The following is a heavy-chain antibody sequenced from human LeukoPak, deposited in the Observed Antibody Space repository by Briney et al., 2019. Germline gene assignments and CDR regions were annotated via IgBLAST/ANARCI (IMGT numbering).Heavy chain of an antibody. CDR1: GYTFTRSY. Sequence: PSQKVSCKSSGYTFTRSYIHWLPQSPGHALESTTSINPNSGGTNYAQKFPGRVTMTRDTSISTAYMELSRLRSDDTAVYYCARDNTELMWIQPYFDYWGQGTLVTVSS. V-gene: IGHV1-2*02. CDR2: INPNSGGT. D-gene: IGHD5-18*01. CDR3: ARDNTELMWIQPYFDY. J-gene: IGHJ4*02.